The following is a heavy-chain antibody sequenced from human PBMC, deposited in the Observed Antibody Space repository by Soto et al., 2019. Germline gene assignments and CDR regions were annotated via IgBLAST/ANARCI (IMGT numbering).Heavy chain of an antibody. J-gene: IGHJ6*02. V-gene: IGHV4-59*11. CDR1: GGSISSLY. CDR3: ARGVWSGYLANYYYGMDV. CDR2: IYYSGST. D-gene: IGHD3-3*01. Sequence: SETLSLTCTVSGGSISSLYWSWIRQPPGKGLEWIGYIYYSGSTNYNPSLKSRVTISVDTSKNQFSLKLSSVTAADTAVYYCARGVWSGYLANYYYGMDVWGQGTTVTVSS.